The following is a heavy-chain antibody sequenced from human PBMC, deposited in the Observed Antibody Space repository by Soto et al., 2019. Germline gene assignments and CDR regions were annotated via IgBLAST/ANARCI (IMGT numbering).Heavy chain of an antibody. Sequence: QLQLQESGPGLVKPSETLSLTCTVSGDSISSSSYYWGWIRQPPGKGLEWIGSIYYRGTTYYNPSLKSRVTISVDTSKNHFSLKLISVTAAVTAVYYCATFDWSFSFYYWGQGTRVTVSS. CDR2: IYYRGTT. J-gene: IGHJ4*02. V-gene: IGHV4-39*02. CDR3: ATFDWSFSFYY. CDR1: GDSISSSSYY. D-gene: IGHD3-9*01.